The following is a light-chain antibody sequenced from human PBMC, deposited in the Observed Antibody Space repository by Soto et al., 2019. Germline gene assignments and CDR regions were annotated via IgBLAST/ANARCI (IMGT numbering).Light chain of an antibody. Sequence: QSVLTQPASESGSPGQSITISCTGTSSDVGGYNYVSWYQQHPGKAPKLMISEVSNRPSGVSNRFSGSKSGNTASLTISGLQAEDEADYYCSSYTSSSTLVFGTGTKVTVL. J-gene: IGLJ1*01. CDR2: EVS. CDR1: SSDVGGYNY. V-gene: IGLV2-14*01. CDR3: SSYTSSSTLV.